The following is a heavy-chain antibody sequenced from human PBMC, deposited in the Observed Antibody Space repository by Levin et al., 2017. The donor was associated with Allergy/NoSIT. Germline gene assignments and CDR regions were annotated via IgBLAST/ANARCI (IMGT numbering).Heavy chain of an antibody. V-gene: IGHV4-59*01. J-gene: IGHJ4*02. CDR3: ARGSDIHSWRFAY. Sequence: PGGSLRLSCTVSGGYISPYYWNWVRQSPEKGLEWIGYIYYSGTTHFNPSFESRVTMSVDTSKNQFSLSLRSVTAAATAIYYCARGSDIHSWRFAYWGQGSLVTVSS. CDR1: GGYISPYY. D-gene: IGHD3-3*02. CDR2: IYYSGTT.